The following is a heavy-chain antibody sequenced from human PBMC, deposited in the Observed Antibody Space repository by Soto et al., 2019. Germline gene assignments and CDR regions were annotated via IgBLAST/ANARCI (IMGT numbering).Heavy chain of an antibody. Sequence: LRLSCAASGFTFSNSWMTWVRQAPGKGPEWVANVNQDGSEKYYEDSVKGRFTISRDNAKNSLSLQMNSLRAEDTAVYFCARDNRGTFDYWGQGALVTVSS. CDR3: ARDNRGTFDY. D-gene: IGHD7-27*01. CDR2: VNQDGSEK. V-gene: IGHV3-7*03. CDR1: GFTFSNSW. J-gene: IGHJ4*02.